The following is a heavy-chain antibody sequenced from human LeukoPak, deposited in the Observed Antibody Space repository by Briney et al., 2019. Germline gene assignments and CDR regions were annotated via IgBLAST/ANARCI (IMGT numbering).Heavy chain of an antibody. CDR3: ARVGSGSSGWSLWFDP. D-gene: IGHD6-19*01. Sequence: SETLSLTCTVSGGSISSYHWNRIRQPPGKGLEWIGYIYYSGSTNYNPSLKSRVTISVDTSKNQFSLKLSSVTAADTAVYYCARVGSGSSGWSLWFDPWGQGTLVTVSS. CDR2: IYYSGST. CDR1: GGSISSYH. V-gene: IGHV4-59*01. J-gene: IGHJ5*02.